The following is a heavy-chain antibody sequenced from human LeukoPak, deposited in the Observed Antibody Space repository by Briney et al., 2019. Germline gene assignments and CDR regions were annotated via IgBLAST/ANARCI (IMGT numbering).Heavy chain of an antibody. V-gene: IGHV1-18*04. CDR3: AAGLVDCSGGSCYSPFDY. CDR1: GYTFTGYY. Sequence: ASVKVSCKASGYTFTGYYMHWVRQAPGQGLEWMGWISAYNGNTNYAQKLQGRVTMTTDTSTSTAYMELRSLRSDDTAVYYCAAGLVDCSGGSCYSPFDYWGQGTLVTVSS. D-gene: IGHD2-15*01. CDR2: ISAYNGNT. J-gene: IGHJ4*02.